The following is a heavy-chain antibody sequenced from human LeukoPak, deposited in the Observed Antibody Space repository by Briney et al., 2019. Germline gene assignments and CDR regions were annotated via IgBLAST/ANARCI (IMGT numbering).Heavy chain of an antibody. Sequence: SETLSLTCAVYGGSFSGYYWSWIRQPPGKGPEWIGEINHSGSTNYNPSLKSRVTISVDTSKNQFSLKLSSVTAADTAVYYCARLSSGWYYFDYWGQGTLVTVSS. D-gene: IGHD6-19*01. V-gene: IGHV4-34*01. CDR3: ARLSSGWYYFDY. J-gene: IGHJ4*02. CDR1: GGSFSGYY. CDR2: INHSGST.